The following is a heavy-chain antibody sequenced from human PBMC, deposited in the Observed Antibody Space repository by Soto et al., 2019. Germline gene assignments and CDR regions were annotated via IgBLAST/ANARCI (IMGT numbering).Heavy chain of an antibody. CDR1: GFIFKNYA. CDR3: TKSSGGSSSVGMDY. Sequence: PGGSLRLSCAGPGFIFKNYALNGVGQAPGKGLEWVASITRDGYNKYYADSVKGRFTISRDNSRDTLSLQMTALTIEDSSVYYCTKSSGGSSSVGMDYWGQGTRVTVSS. CDR2: ITRDGYNK. D-gene: IGHD6-6*01. V-gene: IGHV3-30*04. J-gene: IGHJ4*02.